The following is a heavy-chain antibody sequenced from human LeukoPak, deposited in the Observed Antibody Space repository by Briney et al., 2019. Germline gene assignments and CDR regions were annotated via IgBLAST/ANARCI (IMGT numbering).Heavy chain of an antibody. Sequence: PSETLSLTCAVYGGSFSGYYWSWIRQPPGKGLEWIGEINHSGSTNYNPSLASRVTLSVDRSKNQFFLELASVTAADTATYYCARNGDRCLDYWGRGTLVTVSS. D-gene: IGHD7-27*01. V-gene: IGHV4-34*01. J-gene: IGHJ4*02. CDR1: GGSFSGYY. CDR2: INHSGST. CDR3: ARNGDRCLDY.